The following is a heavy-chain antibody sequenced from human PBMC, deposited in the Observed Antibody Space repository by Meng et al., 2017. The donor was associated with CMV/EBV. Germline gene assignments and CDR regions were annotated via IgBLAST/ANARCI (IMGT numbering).Heavy chain of an antibody. D-gene: IGHD1-26*01. CDR1: GYTFTGYY. Sequence: ASVKVSCKASGYTFTGYYMHWVRQAPGQGLEWMGWINPNSGGTNYAQKFQGRVTMTRDTSISTAYMELSSLRSEGTAVYYCARDASGVDYWGQGTLVTVSS. V-gene: IGHV1-2*02. CDR3: ARDASGVDY. CDR2: INPNSGGT. J-gene: IGHJ4*02.